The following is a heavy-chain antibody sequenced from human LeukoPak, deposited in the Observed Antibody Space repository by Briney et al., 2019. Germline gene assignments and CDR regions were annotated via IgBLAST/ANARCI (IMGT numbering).Heavy chain of an antibody. CDR2: ISSRGSTI. D-gene: IGHD6-13*01. CDR3: CTSPSFGSSWYQFNY. CDR1: GFTFSDYY. J-gene: IGHJ4*02. Sequence: PGGSLRLSCAASGFTFSDYYMSWIRQAPGKGLEWISYISSRGSTIYYADSVKGRFTISRDNSKNTLYLQMNSLRAEDTAVYYCCTSPSFGSSWYQFNYWGQGALVIVSS. V-gene: IGHV3-11*01.